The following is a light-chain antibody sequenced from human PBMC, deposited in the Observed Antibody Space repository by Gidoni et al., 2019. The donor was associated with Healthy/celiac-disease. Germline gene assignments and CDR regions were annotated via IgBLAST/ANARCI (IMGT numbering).Light chain of an antibody. CDR1: QSVLYSSNNKNY. Sequence: DIVMTQSPDSLAGSLGERATINCKASQSVLYSSNNKNYLAWYQQKPGQPPKLLIYWASTQESGVPDRFSGSGSATDFTLTISSLQAEDVAVYYCQQYYSTPFTFGPGTKVDIK. CDR2: WAS. J-gene: IGKJ3*01. V-gene: IGKV4-1*01. CDR3: QQYYSTPFT.